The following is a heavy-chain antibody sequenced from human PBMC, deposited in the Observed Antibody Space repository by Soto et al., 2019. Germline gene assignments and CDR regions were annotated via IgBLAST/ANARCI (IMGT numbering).Heavy chain of an antibody. CDR3: TSRGFLDDHYYYYGMDV. CDR2: IRSKANSYAT. D-gene: IGHD3-3*01. Sequence: GGSLRLSCAASGFTFSGSAMHWVRQASGKGLEWVGRIRSKANSYATAYAASVKGRFTISRDDSKNTAYLQMNSLKTEDTAVYYCTSRGFLDDHYYYYGMDVWGQGTTVTVSS. J-gene: IGHJ6*02. CDR1: GFTFSGSA. V-gene: IGHV3-73*01.